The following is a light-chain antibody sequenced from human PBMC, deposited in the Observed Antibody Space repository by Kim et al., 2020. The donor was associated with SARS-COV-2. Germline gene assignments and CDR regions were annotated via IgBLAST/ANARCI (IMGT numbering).Light chain of an antibody. J-gene: IGKJ2*01. CDR2: ETS. CDR3: QQYNTYPYT. Sequence: DIQMTQSPSSLSASVGDRVTFTCRASQAISNYLAWFQRKPGKAPKSLIYETSNLQSGVPSRFSGGGSGTVFTLTISSLQPDDFATYYCQQYNTYPYTFGQGTKLEI. CDR1: QAISNY. V-gene: IGKV1-16*01.